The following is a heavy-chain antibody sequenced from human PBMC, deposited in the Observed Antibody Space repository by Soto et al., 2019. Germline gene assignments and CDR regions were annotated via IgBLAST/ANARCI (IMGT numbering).Heavy chain of an antibody. CDR1: GGSFSGYY. V-gene: IGHV4-34*01. CDR3: ARRTGYYDFWSGYYNFDY. D-gene: IGHD3-3*01. J-gene: IGHJ4*02. CDR2: INHSGST. Sequence: PSETLSLTCAVYGGSFSGYYWSWIRQPPGKGLEWIGEINHSGSTNYNPSLKSRVTISVDTSKNQFPLKLSSVTAADTAVYYCARRTGYYDFWSGYYNFDYWRQRTLVTVSS.